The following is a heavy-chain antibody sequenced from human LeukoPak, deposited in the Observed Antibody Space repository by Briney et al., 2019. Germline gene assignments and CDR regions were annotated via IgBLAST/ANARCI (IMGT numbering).Heavy chain of an antibody. CDR3: ARGNWGYSSSLKVTHEGAFDI. V-gene: IGHV4-34*01. J-gene: IGHJ3*02. CDR1: GGSFSGYY. CDR2: INHSGST. Sequence: SETLSLTCAVYGGSFSGYYWSWIRQPPGKGLEWIGEINHSGSTNYNPSLKSRVTISVDTSKNQFSLKLSSVTAADTAVYYCARGNWGYSSSLKVTHEGAFDIWGQGTMVTVSS. D-gene: IGHD6-6*01.